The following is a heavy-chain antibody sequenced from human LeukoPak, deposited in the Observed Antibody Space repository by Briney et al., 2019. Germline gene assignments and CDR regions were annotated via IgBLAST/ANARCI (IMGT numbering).Heavy chain of an antibody. J-gene: IGHJ5*01. CDR2: IYASGST. Sequence: SETLSLTCTISGGSISNYYWSWIRQPAGKGLEWIGRIYASGSTNYNPSLKSRVTMSVDTSKNQFSLKLSSVTAADTAVYYCARGGGAYLRFDPWGQGTLVTVFS. V-gene: IGHV4-4*07. CDR3: ARGGGAYLRFDP. CDR1: GGSISNYY. D-gene: IGHD2/OR15-2a*01.